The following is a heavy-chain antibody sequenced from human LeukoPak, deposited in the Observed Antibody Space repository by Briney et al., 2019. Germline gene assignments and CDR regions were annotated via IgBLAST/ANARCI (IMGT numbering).Heavy chain of an antibody. CDR3: AKGRGSSWYLPMDY. J-gene: IGHJ4*02. CDR2: ISGSGSST. D-gene: IGHD6-13*01. V-gene: IGHV3-23*01. CDR1: GFTFSTYA. Sequence: PGGSLRLSCAASGFTFSTYAMSWVRQAPGKGLEWVSVISGSGSSTYYADSVKGRFTISRDNSKNTLYLQMNSLRAEDTAVYYCAKGRGSSWYLPMDYWGQGTLVTVSS.